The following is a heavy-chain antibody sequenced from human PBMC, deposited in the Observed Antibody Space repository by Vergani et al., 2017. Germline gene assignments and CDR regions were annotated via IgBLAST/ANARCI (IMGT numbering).Heavy chain of an antibody. J-gene: IGHJ6*02. Sequence: QVQLQESGPGLVKPSETLSLTCTVSGGSISSYYWSWIRQPPGKGLEWIGYIYYSGSTNYNPSLKSRVTISVDTSKNQFSLKLSSVTAADTAVYYCARDYHPYYYDSSGYYQIDYYGMDVWGQGTTVTVSS. CDR1: GGSISSYY. D-gene: IGHD3-22*01. CDR3: ARDYHPYYYDSSGYYQIDYYGMDV. V-gene: IGHV4-59*01. CDR2: IYYSGST.